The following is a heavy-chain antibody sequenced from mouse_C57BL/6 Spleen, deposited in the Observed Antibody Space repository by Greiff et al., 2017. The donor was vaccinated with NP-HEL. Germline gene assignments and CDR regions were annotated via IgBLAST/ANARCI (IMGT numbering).Heavy chain of an antibody. CDR1: GYTFTSYW. V-gene: IGHV1-52*01. CDR2: IDPSDSET. Sequence: VQLQQPGAELVRPGSSVRLSCKASGYTFTSYWMHWVKQRPIQGLEWIGNIDPSDSETHYNQKFKDKATLTVDKSSSTAYMQLSSLTSEDSAVYYCARPLNWDRGYFDVWGTGTTVTVSS. D-gene: IGHD4-1*01. CDR3: ARPLNWDRGYFDV. J-gene: IGHJ1*03.